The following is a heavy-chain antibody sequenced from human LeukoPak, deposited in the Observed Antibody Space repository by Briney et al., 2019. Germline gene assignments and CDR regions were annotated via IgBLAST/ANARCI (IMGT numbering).Heavy chain of an antibody. V-gene: IGHV3-7*01. CDR3: ARDAYQDYYGRFAP. CDR2: IRQDGSDK. CDR1: GFTFSSYW. J-gene: IGHJ5*02. Sequence: GGSLRLSCAASGFTFSSYWMSWVRQAPGKGLEWVANIRQDGSDKYYVDSVKGRFTISRDNAKNSLYLQMNSLRAEDTAMYYCARDAYQDYYGRFAPWGQGTRGIVSS. D-gene: IGHD3-10*01.